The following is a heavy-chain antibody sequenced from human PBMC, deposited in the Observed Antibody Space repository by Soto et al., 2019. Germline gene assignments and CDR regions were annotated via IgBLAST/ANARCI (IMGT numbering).Heavy chain of an antibody. Sequence: SETLSLTCSVSGDSISTVDYFWAWIRQPPGQTLEYIGYIYKSATTYYNPSFESRVAISLDTSKGQFSLTVTSVTAGDTAVYFCAXGRYCLTGSCFPNWFDSWGRGTLVTVSS. J-gene: IGHJ5*01. CDR2: IYKSATT. V-gene: IGHV4-30-4*01. CDR1: GDSISTVDYF. CDR3: AXGRYCLTGSCFPNWFDS. D-gene: IGHD2-15*01.